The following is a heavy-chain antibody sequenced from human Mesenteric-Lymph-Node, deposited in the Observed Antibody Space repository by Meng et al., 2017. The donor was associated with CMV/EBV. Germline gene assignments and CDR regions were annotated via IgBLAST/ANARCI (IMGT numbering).Heavy chain of an antibody. Sequence: GGSLRLSCAASGFTFSSYAMSWVRQAPGKGLEWVSVIYSGGSTYYADSVKGRFTISRDNSKNTLYLQMNSLRAEDTAVYYCARNRANRFCSSTSCYTPEMDVWGQGTTVTVSS. CDR3: ARNRANRFCSSTSCYTPEMDV. D-gene: IGHD2-2*01. CDR2: IYSGGST. CDR1: GFTFSSYA. V-gene: IGHV3-53*01. J-gene: IGHJ6*02.